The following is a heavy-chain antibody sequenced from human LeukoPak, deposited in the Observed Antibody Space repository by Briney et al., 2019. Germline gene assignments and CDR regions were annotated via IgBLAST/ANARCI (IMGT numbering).Heavy chain of an antibody. V-gene: IGHV1-2*02. CDR2: INPNSGGT. D-gene: IGHD3-22*01. CDR1: GYTFTGYY. CDR3: ASTYDSSGYYYRNDAFDI. Sequence: ASVKVSCKASGYTFTGYYMHWVRQAPGQGLEWMEWINPNSGGTNYAQKFQGRVTMTRDTSISTAYMELSRLRSDDTAVYYCASTYDSSGYYYRNDAFDIWGQGTMVTVSS. J-gene: IGHJ3*02.